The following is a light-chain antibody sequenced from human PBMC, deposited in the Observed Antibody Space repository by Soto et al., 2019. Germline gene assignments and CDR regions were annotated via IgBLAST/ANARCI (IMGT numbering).Light chain of an antibody. J-gene: IGKJ1*01. CDR1: QTISSW. Sequence: DIQLTQSPSTLSGSVGDRVTITCPASQTISSWLAWYQQKPGKAPKLRIYEAATLKSGVPSRFSGRGSGTEFTLTISSLQPDDVATYYCQHYNSYSGAFGQGTKVDIK. CDR2: EAA. CDR3: QHYNSYSGA. V-gene: IGKV1-5*03.